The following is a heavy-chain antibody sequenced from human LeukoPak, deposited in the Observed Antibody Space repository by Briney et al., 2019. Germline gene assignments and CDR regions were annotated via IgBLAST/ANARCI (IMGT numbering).Heavy chain of an antibody. CDR1: GYTFTGYY. V-gene: IGHV1-2*02. J-gene: IGHJ4*02. CDR3: ARDRPLYSSSWYEIDY. Sequence: ASVKVSCKASGYTFTGYYMYWVRQAPGQGLEWMGWINPNSGGTNYAQKFQGRVTMTRDTSISTAYMELSRLRSDDTAVYYCARDRPLYSSSWYEIDYWGQGTLVTVSS. D-gene: IGHD6-13*01. CDR2: INPNSGGT.